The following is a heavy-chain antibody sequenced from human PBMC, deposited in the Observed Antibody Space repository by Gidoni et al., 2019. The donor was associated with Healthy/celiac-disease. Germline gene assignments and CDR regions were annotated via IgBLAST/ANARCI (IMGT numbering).Heavy chain of an antibody. CDR2: LYYSGST. J-gene: IGHJ5*02. V-gene: IGHV4-30-4*01. CDR1: GGSISSGDYY. D-gene: IGHD5-12*01. Sequence: QVQLQESGPGLVKPSQTLSLTCTVPGGSISSGDYYWRWLRQPPGKGLEWMGYLYYSGSTYDNPSLKSRVTISVDTSKNQFSLKLSSVTAADTAVYYCAREGPGRRGYSGYGANWFDPWGQGTLVTVSS. CDR3: AREGPGRRGYSGYGANWFDP.